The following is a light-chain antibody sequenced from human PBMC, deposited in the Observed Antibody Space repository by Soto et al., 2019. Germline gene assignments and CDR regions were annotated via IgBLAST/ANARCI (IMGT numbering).Light chain of an antibody. CDR3: QQYGSSKT. CDR2: GAS. Sequence: EIVLTQSPGTLSLSPGERATLSCRASQSVSSSYLAWYQQKSGQAPRLLIYGASSRATGIPDRFSGSGSGTDFTLTISRLEPEAVAVYYCQQYGSSKTFGQGTKVEIK. CDR1: QSVSSSY. J-gene: IGKJ1*01. V-gene: IGKV3-20*01.